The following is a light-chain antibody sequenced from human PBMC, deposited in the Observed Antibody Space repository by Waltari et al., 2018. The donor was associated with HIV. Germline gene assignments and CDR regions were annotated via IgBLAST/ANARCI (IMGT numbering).Light chain of an antibody. CDR3: QQYDNLPIT. J-gene: IGKJ5*01. CDR2: DAS. Sequence: DIQMTQSPSSLSASVGDRDTITCQASQDISNCLNWYQQKPGKSPKLLIYDASNLQTGVPSRFSGSGSGTDFTFTISSLQPEYIATYYGQQYDNLPITFGQGTRLEIK. V-gene: IGKV1-33*01. CDR1: QDISNC.